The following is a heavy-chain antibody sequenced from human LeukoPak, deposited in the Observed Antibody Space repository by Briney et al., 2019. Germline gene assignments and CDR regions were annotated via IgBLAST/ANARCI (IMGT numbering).Heavy chain of an antibody. CDR1: GGSISSYY. J-gene: IGHJ6*03. D-gene: IGHD2-2*01. CDR3: AREPARLRYMDV. Sequence: SETLSLTCTVSGGSISSYYWSWIRQPPGKGLEWIGYIYYSGSTNYNPSLKSRVTISVDTSKSQFSLKLSSVTAADTAVYYCAREPARLRYMDVWGKGTTVTVSS. V-gene: IGHV4-59*01. CDR2: IYYSGST.